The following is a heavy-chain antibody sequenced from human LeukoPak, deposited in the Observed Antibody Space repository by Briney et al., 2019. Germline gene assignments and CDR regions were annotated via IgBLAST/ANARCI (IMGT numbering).Heavy chain of an antibody. V-gene: IGHV1-18*01. D-gene: IGHD4-17*01. Sequence: ASVKVSRKPSADTFTNAATSWVRHAPRQGLEWIGWINPYNGNTNYAQKLQGRVTITTYTSTTTAYIEPRTLRSDDTPLYYCATEGGWQPIEYGDCVHWGQGTLATVSS. J-gene: IGHJ4*02. CDR2: INPYNGNT. CDR1: ADTFTNAA. CDR3: ATEGGWQPIEYGDCVH.